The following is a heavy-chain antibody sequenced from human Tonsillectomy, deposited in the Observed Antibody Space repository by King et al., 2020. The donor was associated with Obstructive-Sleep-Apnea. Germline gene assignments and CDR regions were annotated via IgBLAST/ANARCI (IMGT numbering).Heavy chain of an antibody. CDR1: GYSFTSYW. CDR3: ARQDGYCGSTTCYKYFHP. Sequence: QLVQSGAEVKKPGESLRISCKGSGYSFTSYWINWVRQMPGKGLEWMGRIDPSDSYTNYSPSFQGHVTISADKSINTAYLQWSSLKASDTAMYYCARQDGYCGSTTCYKYFHPWGQGTLVTVSS. J-gene: IGHJ1*01. D-gene: IGHD2-2*02. CDR2: IDPSDSYT. V-gene: IGHV5-10-1*01.